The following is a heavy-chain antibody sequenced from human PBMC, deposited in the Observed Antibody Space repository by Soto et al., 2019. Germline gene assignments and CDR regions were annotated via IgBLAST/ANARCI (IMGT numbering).Heavy chain of an antibody. CDR3: ARGVRTMVRGVMGYYYDAMDV. Sequence: QVQLQESGPGLVKPSQTLSLTCTVSGGSISSGGYYWSWIRQHPGKGLEWIGYIYYSGSTYYNPSLKSRVIISVDMSKKQFSLKLSSVTAADTAVYYCARGVRTMVRGVMGYYYDAMDVWGQGTTVTVSS. J-gene: IGHJ6*02. V-gene: IGHV4-31*03. CDR1: GGSISSGGYY. CDR2: IYYSGST. D-gene: IGHD3-10*01.